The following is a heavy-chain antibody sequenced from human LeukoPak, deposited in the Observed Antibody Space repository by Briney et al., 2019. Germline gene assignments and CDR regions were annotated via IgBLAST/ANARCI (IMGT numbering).Heavy chain of an antibody. CDR2: ISPYNGNT. CDR3: ARAPYYYDSSGYYYLYY. J-gene: IGHJ4*02. CDR1: GYNFISYG. Sequence: ASVKVSCKASGYNFISYGISWVRQAPGQGLEWMGWISPYNGNTNYAQKLQGRVTMTTDTPTSRAHMELRSLRSDDTAVYYCARAPYYYDSSGYYYLYYWGQGTLVTVSS. D-gene: IGHD3-22*01. V-gene: IGHV1-18*01.